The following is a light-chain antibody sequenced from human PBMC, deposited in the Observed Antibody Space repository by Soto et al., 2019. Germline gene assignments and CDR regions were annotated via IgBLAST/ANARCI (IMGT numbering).Light chain of an antibody. V-gene: IGKV1-5*01. J-gene: IGKJ3*01. CDR1: QSITSW. CDR3: QQYNGYS. CDR2: DAT. Sequence: DIPLTQSPSTLSASFGDRVTITCRASQSITSWLAWYQQKPGKAPKLLIYDATTLQSGVPTRFSGSGSETEFTLAITSLQPDDFATYYCQQYNGYSFGPGTKVDI.